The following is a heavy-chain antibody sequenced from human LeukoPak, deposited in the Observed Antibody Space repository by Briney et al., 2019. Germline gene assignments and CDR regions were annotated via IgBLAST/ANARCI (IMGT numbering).Heavy chain of an antibody. V-gene: IGHV4-34*01. CDR3: ARSAFGDYSFDY. CDR1: GGSFSVYY. Sequence: SETLSLTCAVYGGSFSVYYWSWIRQPPGKGLEWIGEINHSGSTNYNPSLKSRVTISVDTSKNQFSLKLSSVTAADTAVYYCARSAFGDYSFDYWGQGTLVTVSS. J-gene: IGHJ4*02. CDR2: INHSGST. D-gene: IGHD3-16*01.